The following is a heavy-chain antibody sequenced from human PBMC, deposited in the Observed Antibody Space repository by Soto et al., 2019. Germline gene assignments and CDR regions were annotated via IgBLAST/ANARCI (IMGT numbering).Heavy chain of an antibody. D-gene: IGHD3-10*01. J-gene: IGHJ6*02. V-gene: IGHV4-59*01. CDR1: GGSISSYY. CDR2: IYYSGST. Sequence: PSETLSLTCTVSGGSISSYYWSWIRQPPGKGLEWIGYIYYSGSTNYNPSLKSRVTISVDTSKNQFSLKLSSVTAADTAVYYCARDFAAMVRGVPVYYYGMDVWGQGTTVPVSS. CDR3: ARDFAAMVRGVPVYYYGMDV.